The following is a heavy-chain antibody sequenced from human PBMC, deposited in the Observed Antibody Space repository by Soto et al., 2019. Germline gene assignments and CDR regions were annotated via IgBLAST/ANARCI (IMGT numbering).Heavy chain of an antibody. Sequence: QVQLQESGPGLVKPSETLSLTCTVSGGSISSYYWSWIRQPPGKGLEWIGYIYYSGSTNYNPSLKSRVTISVDTSKNQFSLKLSSVTAADTAVYYCARDAISIAAPSGGYYGMDVWGQGTTVTVSS. D-gene: IGHD6-6*01. V-gene: IGHV4-59*01. CDR2: IYYSGST. J-gene: IGHJ6*02. CDR1: GGSISSYY. CDR3: ARDAISIAAPSGGYYGMDV.